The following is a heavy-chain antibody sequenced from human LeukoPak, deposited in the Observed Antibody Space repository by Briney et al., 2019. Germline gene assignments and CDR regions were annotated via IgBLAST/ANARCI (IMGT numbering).Heavy chain of an antibody. CDR3: ARGRRELPPDY. J-gene: IGHJ4*02. D-gene: IGHD1-26*01. CDR2: INHSGST. CDR1: GGPFSGYY. Sequence: SETLSLTCAVYGGPFSGYYWSWIRQPPGKGLEWIGEINHSGSTNYNPSLKSRVTISVDTSKNQFSLKLSSVTAADTAVYYCARGRRELPPDYWGQGTLVTVSS. V-gene: IGHV4-34*01.